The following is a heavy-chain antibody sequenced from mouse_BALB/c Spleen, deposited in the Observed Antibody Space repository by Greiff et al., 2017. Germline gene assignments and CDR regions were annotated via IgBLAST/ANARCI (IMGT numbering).Heavy chain of an antibody. V-gene: IGHV5-9-4*01. CDR3: ARTPMITRGMDY. J-gene: IGHJ4*01. CDR1: GFTFSSYA. Sequence: EVKLMEPGGGLVKPGGSLKLSCAASGFTFSSYAMSWVRQSPEKRLEWVAEISSGGSYTYYPDTVTGRFTISRDNAKNTLYLEMSSLRSEDTAMYYCARTPMITRGMDYWGQGTSVTVSS. CDR2: ISSGGSYT. D-gene: IGHD2-4*01.